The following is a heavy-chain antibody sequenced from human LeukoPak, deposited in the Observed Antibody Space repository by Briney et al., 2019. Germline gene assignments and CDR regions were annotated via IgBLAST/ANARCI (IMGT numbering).Heavy chain of an antibody. V-gene: IGHV1-24*01. D-gene: IGHD5-24*01. J-gene: IGHJ4*02. CDR1: GYTLTELS. CDR3: ATFTRSRDGYHY. Sequence: ASVKVSCKVSGYTLTELSIHCVRHAPGKGLEWGGGFDPEDGETIYAQKFQGRVTMTEDTSTDTAYMELSSLRSEDTAVYYCATFTRSRDGYHYWGQGTLVTVSS. CDR2: FDPEDGET.